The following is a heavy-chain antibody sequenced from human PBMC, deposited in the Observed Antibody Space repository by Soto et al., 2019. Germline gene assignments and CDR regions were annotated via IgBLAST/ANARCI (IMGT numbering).Heavy chain of an antibody. D-gene: IGHD5-12*01. J-gene: IGHJ4*01. Sequence: ASVKVSCKTSGDTFTDSSMHWVRQAPGQGLEWMGLINLNSGDTNYAEKFRGRVTMTRDTSIITAYMELTRLKSYDTAVYYCARDLGGYDLYGRXTWGHGTLVTVS. CDR1: GDTFTDSS. CDR2: INLNSGDT. V-gene: IGHV1-2*02. CDR3: ARDLGGYDLYGRXT.